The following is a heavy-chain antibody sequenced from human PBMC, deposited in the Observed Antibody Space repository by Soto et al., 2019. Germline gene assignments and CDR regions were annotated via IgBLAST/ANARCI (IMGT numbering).Heavy chain of an antibody. V-gene: IGHV3-30*18. D-gene: IGHD6-19*01. J-gene: IGHJ3*02. Sequence: QVQLVESGGGVVQPGRSLRLSCAASGFTCSSYGMHWVRQAPGKGLEWVAVISYDGSNKYYADSVKGRFTISRDNSKNTLYLQMNSLRAEDTAVYYCAKDEYGYSSVGAFDIWGQGTMVTVSS. CDR3: AKDEYGYSSVGAFDI. CDR2: ISYDGSNK. CDR1: GFTCSSYG.